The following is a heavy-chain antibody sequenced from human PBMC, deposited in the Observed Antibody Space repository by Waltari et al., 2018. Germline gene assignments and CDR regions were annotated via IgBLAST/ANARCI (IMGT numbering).Heavy chain of an antibody. CDR2: IYYSGST. CDR1: GGSISSYY. J-gene: IGHJ6*03. D-gene: IGHD6-13*01. V-gene: IGHV4-59*01. Sequence: QVQLQESGPGLVKPSETLSLTCTVSGGSISSYYWSWIRQPPGKGLEWIGYIYYSGSTTYNPSLKSRVTISVDTSKNQFSLKLSSVTAADTAVYYCARVRYLNSSSWYQAAHYYYYMDVWGKGTTVTISS. CDR3: ARVRYLNSSSWYQAAHYYYYMDV.